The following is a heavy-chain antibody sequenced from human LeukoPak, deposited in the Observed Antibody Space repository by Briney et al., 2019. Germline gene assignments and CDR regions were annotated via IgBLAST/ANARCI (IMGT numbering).Heavy chain of an antibody. CDR3: AKAPFAGYYDSSGYFDY. CDR2: ISGSGGST. V-gene: IGHV3-23*01. CDR1: GFTFRRYA. J-gene: IGHJ4*02. Sequence: GGSLRLSCAASGFTFRRYAMSWVRQAPGKGLEWVSAISGSGGSTYYADSVKGRFTISRDNSKNTLYLQMNSLRAEDTAVYYCAKAPFAGYYDSSGYFDYWGQGTLVTVSS. D-gene: IGHD3-22*01.